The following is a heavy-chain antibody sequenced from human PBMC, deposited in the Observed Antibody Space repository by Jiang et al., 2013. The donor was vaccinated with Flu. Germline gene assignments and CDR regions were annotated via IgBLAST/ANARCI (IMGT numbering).Heavy chain of an antibody. CDR1: GGSMDGYY. CDR3: ARAYCGGDCYSGATFDY. CDR2: LYSSGSG. D-gene: IGHD2-21*02. Sequence: GSGLVKPSGTLSLTCSVSGGSMDGYYWAWIRQAPGKGLEWIGYLYSSGSGKSNPSLKSRVTISVDTSKNQFSLKLSSVTAADTAVYYCARAYCGGDCYSGATFDYWGQGTLVTVSS. V-gene: IGHV4-59*08. J-gene: IGHJ4*02.